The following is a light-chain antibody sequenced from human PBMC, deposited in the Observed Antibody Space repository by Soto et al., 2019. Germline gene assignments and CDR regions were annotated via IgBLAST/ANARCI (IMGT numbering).Light chain of an antibody. J-gene: IGKJ4*01. CDR1: QSVISN. Sequence: EIVMTQSPATLSVSPGERVTLSCRASQSVISNLAWYQQKPGQTPRLLIYDASTRATDIPARFSGSGSGTDFTLTISSLLSEDFAVYYCHQYYKWPLTFGGGTKVDIK. V-gene: IGKV3-15*01. CDR2: DAS. CDR3: HQYYKWPLT.